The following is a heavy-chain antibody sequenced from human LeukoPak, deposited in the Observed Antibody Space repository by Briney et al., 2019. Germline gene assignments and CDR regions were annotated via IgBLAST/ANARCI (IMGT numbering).Heavy chain of an antibody. CDR1: GGTFSSYA. J-gene: IGHJ4*02. V-gene: IGHV1-69*04. Sequence: SVKVSCKASGGTFSSYAISWVRQAPGQGLEWMGRIIPILGIANYAQKFQGRVTITADKSTSTAYMELSSLRSEDTAAYYCARVHGPYYFDYWGQGTLVTVSS. CDR3: ARVHGPYYFDY. CDR2: IIPILGIA.